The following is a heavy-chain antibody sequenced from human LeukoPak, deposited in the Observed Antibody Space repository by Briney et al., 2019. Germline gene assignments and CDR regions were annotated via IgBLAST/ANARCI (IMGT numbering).Heavy chain of an antibody. CDR1: GFTFSSYS. J-gene: IGHJ4*02. CDR3: ARDYDSSGYYYDY. V-gene: IGHV3-21*01. D-gene: IGHD3-22*01. Sequence: GGSLRLSCAASGFTFSSYSMNWVRQAPGKGLEWVSSISSSSSYIYYADSVKGRFTISRDNAKNSLYLQMNSLRAEDTAVYYCARDYDSSGYYYDYWGQGTLVTVSS. CDR2: ISSSSSYI.